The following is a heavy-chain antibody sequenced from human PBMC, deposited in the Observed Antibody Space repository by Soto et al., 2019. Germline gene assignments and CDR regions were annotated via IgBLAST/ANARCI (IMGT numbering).Heavy chain of an antibody. J-gene: IGHJ6*01. CDR3: ARRFKSGRLPYYATHV. V-gene: IGHV4-39*01. D-gene: IGHD1-26*01. CDR2: IYYNGRT. CDR1: DGSSGSSSYS. Sequence: SETLSLSCTVSDGSSGSSSYSWDWIRQPPGKGLEWIGNIYYNGRTYYNPSLRSRVTISVGTSQNQFSLKLSSVTAADTAVYYCARRFKSGRLPYYATHV.